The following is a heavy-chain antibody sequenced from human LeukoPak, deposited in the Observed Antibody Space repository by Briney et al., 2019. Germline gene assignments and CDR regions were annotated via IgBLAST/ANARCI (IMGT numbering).Heavy chain of an antibody. D-gene: IGHD2-2*01. J-gene: IGHJ4*02. CDR2: ISGGGGSA. V-gene: IGHV3-23*01. CDR3: AARPLMPPRFDY. CDR1: GFTFSSYP. Sequence: GGSLRLSCAGSGFTFSSYPMSWVRQAPARGLQWVSAISGGGGSAYYADSVKGRFTISRDNSKGTLYLQMHSLRAEDTAIYYCAARPLMPPRFDYWGQGTLVTVSS.